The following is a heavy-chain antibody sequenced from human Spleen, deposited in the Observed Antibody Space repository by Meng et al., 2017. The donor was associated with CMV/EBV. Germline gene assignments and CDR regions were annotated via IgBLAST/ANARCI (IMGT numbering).Heavy chain of an antibody. V-gene: IGHV4-39*07. D-gene: IGHD3-3*01. CDR1: TSSSSSYY. CDR2: IYYSGST. CDR3: ARTHYDFWSGYPNWFDP. Sequence: TSSSSSYYWGWIRQPPGKGLEWIGSIYYSGSTYYNPSLKSRVTISVDTSKNQFSLKLSSVTAADTAVYYCARTHYDFWSGYPNWFDPWGQGTLVTVSS. J-gene: IGHJ5*02.